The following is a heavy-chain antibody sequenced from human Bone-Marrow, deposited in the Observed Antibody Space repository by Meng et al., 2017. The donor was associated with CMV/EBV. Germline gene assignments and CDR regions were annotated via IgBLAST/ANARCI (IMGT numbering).Heavy chain of an antibody. D-gene: IGHD6-6*01. CDR3: ARVLGYSSSFYYYYGMDV. CDR1: GGSISSYY. J-gene: IGHJ6*01. Sequence: SETLSLTCTVSGGSISSYYWSWIRQPPGKGLEWIGYIYYSGSTNYNPSLKSRVTISVDTSKNQFSLKLSSVTAADTAVYYCARVLGYSSSFYYYYGMDVWGQGTTVTVYS. CDR2: IYYSGST. V-gene: IGHV4-59*01.